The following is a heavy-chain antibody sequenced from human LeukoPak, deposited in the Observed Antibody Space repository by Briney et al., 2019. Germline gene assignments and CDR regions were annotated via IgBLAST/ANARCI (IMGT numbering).Heavy chain of an antibody. CDR1: TFIFSDYA. J-gene: IGHJ3*02. V-gene: IGHV3-23*01. CDR2: ISGGGDAT. Sequence: GGSLRLSCAASTFIFSDYAMTWVRQAPGKGLEWVSTISGGGDATYYAHSVKGRFAVSRDNSKKTLYLQLNSRRAEDTAVYYCTRDQRKYCSRTTCFVFDIWGQGTVVSVSS. D-gene: IGHD2-2*01. CDR3: TRDQRKYCSRTTCFVFDI.